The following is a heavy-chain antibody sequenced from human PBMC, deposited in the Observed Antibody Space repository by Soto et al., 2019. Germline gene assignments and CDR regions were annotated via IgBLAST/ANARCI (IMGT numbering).Heavy chain of an antibody. CDR3: ARDNTLIGYYGSGSYYPPYYYYGMDV. J-gene: IGHJ6*04. V-gene: IGHV1-69*13. CDR1: GYTFTSYG. CDR2: IIPIFGTA. Sequence: GASVKVSCKASGYTFTSYGISWVRQAPGQGLEWMGGIIPIFGTANYAQKFQGRVTITADESTSTAYMELSSLRSEDTAVYYCARDNTLIGYYGSGSYYPPYYYYGMDVWGKGTTVTVSS. D-gene: IGHD3-10*01.